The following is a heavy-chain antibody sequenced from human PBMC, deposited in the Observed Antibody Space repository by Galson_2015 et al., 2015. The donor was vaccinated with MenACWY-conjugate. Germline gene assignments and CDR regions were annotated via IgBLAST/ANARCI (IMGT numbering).Heavy chain of an antibody. J-gene: IGHJ5*02. CDR3: GRDYGWGRYS. CDR1: GLSVSYNS. CDR2: MFRDGMS. Sequence: SLRLSCAASGLSVSYNSMSWVRQAPGKGLKWVSSMFRDGMSYYADSVRGRVTISRDNPKNTLYLQMNSLRAEDTAMYYCGRDYGWGRYSWGQGTQVTVSS. V-gene: IGHV3-53*01. D-gene: IGHD3-10*01.